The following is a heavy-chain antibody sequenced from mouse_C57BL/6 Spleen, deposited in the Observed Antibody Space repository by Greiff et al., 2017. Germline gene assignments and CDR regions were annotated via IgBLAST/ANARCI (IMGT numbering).Heavy chain of an antibody. V-gene: IGHV2-2*01. CDR2: IWSGGST. CDR1: GFSLTSYG. D-gene: IGHD2-1*01. Sequence: VQLQQSGPGLVQPSQSLSITCTVSGFSLTSYGVHWVRQSPGKGLEWLGVIWSGGSTDYNAAFISRLSISKNNSKSQVFFKMNSLRADDTAMYYGVRRDVNYGDAMDYGGQGTSVTVSS. CDR3: VRRDVNYGDAMDY. J-gene: IGHJ4*01.